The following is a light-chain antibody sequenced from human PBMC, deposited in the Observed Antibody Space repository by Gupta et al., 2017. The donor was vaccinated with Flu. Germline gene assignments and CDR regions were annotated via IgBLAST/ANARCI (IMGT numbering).Light chain of an antibody. CDR3: QQNGSSWT. CDR1: QGVSNRY. Sequence: DIVFTQAPGTLSLSAGDRATLSCRASQGVSNRYLPWYQQQPGQAPRLLLYGASNRATGVAVRFSGSGSGTDFPLTISGLEAEDFAVYYCQQNGSSWTFGQGTKVEIK. CDR2: GAS. J-gene: IGKJ1*01. V-gene: IGKV3-20*01.